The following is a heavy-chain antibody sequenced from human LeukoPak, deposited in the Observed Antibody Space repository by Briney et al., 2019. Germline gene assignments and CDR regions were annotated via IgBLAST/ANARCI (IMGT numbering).Heavy chain of an antibody. CDR2: INHSGST. D-gene: IGHD2-15*01. V-gene: IGHV4-34*01. Sequence: SETLSLTCAVYGGSFSGYYWSWVRQPPGKGLEWIGEINHSGSTKHNTSLTSRVTISVDTSKNQFSLKLSSVPAADTAVYYCAIFEGWWDAFDIWGQGTMVTVSS. CDR3: AIFEGWWDAFDI. CDR1: GGSFSGYY. J-gene: IGHJ3*02.